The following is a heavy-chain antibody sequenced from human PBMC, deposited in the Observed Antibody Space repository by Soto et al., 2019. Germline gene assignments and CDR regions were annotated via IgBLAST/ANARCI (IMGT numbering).Heavy chain of an antibody. CDR2: IYYSGST. CDR1: GGSISSGDYY. CDR3: ARGTTVSPGMDV. J-gene: IGHJ6*02. D-gene: IGHD4-17*01. Sequence: PSETLSLTCTVSGGSISSGDYYWSWIRQPPGKGLEWIGYIYYSGSTYYNPSLKSRVTISVDTSRNQFSLKLSSVTAADTAVYYCARGTTVSPGMDVWGQGTTVTVSS. V-gene: IGHV4-30-4*01.